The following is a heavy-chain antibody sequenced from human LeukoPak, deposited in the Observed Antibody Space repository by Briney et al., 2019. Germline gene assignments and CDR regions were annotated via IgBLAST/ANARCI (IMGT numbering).Heavy chain of an antibody. J-gene: IGHJ4*02. CDR2: INPSGGST. CDR3: ARDLGDGSSAY. CDR1: GYTFTSYY. Sequence: ASVKVSCKASGYTFTSYYMHWVRQAPGQGLEWMGIINPSGGSTSYAQKFQGRVTMTRDTSTSTVYMELSSLKAEDTAVYYCARDLGDGSSAYWGQGTLVTVSS. V-gene: IGHV1-46*01. D-gene: IGHD3-16*01.